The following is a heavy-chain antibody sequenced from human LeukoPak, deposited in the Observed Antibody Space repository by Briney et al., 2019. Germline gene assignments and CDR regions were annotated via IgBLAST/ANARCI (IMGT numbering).Heavy chain of an antibody. Sequence: PGGSLRLSCAASGFTFSSYWMTWVRQAPGKGLEWVASMDLDGSEKYYMDSVKGRFTISRDNAKNSLFLQMNSLRADDTAVYYCGRVRQGDADYWGQGTLVTVSS. D-gene: IGHD1-26*01. J-gene: IGHJ4*02. CDR3: GRVRQGDADY. CDR2: MDLDGSEK. CDR1: GFTFSSYW. V-gene: IGHV3-7*01.